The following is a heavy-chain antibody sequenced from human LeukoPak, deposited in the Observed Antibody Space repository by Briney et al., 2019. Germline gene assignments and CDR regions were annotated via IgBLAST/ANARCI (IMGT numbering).Heavy chain of an antibody. CDR1: EFTFSAHW. J-gene: IGHJ5*02. D-gene: IGHD6-6*01. CDR2: IDNDGTNT. V-gene: IGHV3-74*01. CDR3: VRDRPHNCFDP. Sequence: GGSPRLSCAASEFTFSAHWMQWVRQVPGKGLVYIASIDNDGTNTNYAASVKGRFTISRDNAKNTLYLQMNSLRVEDTAVYYCVRDRPHNCFDPWGQGTLVTVSS.